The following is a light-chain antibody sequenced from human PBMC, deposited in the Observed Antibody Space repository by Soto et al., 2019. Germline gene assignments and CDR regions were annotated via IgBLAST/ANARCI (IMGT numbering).Light chain of an antibody. V-gene: IGKV1-5*03. CDR3: QQYQNYWT. CDR1: QSVDRW. J-gene: IGKJ1*01. Sequence: DIQMTQSPSTLSASVGDRVTITCRASQSVDRWLAWYQQKPGKAPKLLISKASNLGSGVPSRFSGSGSGTEFTLTISSLQPDDSATYYCQQYQNYWTFGQGTKVEIK. CDR2: KAS.